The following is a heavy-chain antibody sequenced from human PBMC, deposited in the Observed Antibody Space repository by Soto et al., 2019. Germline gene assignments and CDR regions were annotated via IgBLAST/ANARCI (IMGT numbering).Heavy chain of an antibody. D-gene: IGHD6-19*01. V-gene: IGHV4-59*01. Sequence: SETLSLTCSVSGGSLSGSYCSWIRQSPGKGLEWIASISYTGSATYNPSLKSRATISVDTSENQFSLKLTSLTTADTVAYYCATGGGWLQNSNLRGLYFDYWGQGAQVTVSS. J-gene: IGHJ4*02. CDR1: GGSLSGSY. CDR3: ATGGGWLQNSNLRGLYFDY. CDR2: ISYTGSA.